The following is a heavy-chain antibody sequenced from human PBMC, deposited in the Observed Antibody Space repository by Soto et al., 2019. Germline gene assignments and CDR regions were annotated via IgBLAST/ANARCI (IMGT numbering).Heavy chain of an antibody. V-gene: IGHV4-59*08. J-gene: IGHJ4*02. CDR1: GGSISNYY. CDR3: ARYTSGWAYYFDY. Sequence: SETLSLTCTVSGGSISNYYWSWIRQPPGKGLEWIGYIYYTGSTNYNPSLKSRVTISVDTSKNQFPLRLSSVTAADTAVYYCARYTSGWAYYFDYWGRGTLVTVSS. D-gene: IGHD6-19*01. CDR2: IYYTGST.